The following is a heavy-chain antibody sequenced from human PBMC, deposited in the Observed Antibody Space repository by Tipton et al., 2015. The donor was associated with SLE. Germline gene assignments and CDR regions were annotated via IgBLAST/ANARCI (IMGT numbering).Heavy chain of an antibody. CDR1: GFTFSYYS. CDR2: ISRSRTTT. D-gene: IGHD3-10*01. J-gene: IGHJ4*02. V-gene: IGHV3-48*01. Sequence: SLRLSCAASGFTFSYYSMNWVRQAPGKGLECVSSISRSRTTTYYADSVKGRFTISRDNSKNTLYLQVNSLRADDTAVYYCATRASGSYKYFDYWGQGTLVTVSS. CDR3: ATRASGSYKYFDY.